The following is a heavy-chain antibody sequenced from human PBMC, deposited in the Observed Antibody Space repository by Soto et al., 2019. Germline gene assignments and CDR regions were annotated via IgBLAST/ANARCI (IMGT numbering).Heavy chain of an antibody. J-gene: IGHJ6*02. CDR1: GYSFTSYC. CDR2: IYPGDSDT. CDR3: ARTAAAGKYYYGMDV. Sequence: PGESLKISCKGSGYSFTSYCIGWVRQMPGKGLESMGIIYPGDSDTRYSPSFQGQVTISADKSISTAYLQWSSLKASDTAMYYCARTAAAGKYYYGMDVWGQGTTVTVSS. V-gene: IGHV5-51*01. D-gene: IGHD6-13*01.